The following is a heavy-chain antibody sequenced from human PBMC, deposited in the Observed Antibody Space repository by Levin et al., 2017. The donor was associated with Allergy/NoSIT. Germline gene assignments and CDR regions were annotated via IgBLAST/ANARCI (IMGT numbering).Heavy chain of an antibody. V-gene: IGHV3-49*03. J-gene: IGHJ4*02. CDR3: SREEPYGDY. CDR1: GFTFGDYT. D-gene: IGHD3-10*01. Sequence: GGSLRLCCKASGFTFGDYTMSWFRQAPGKGLEWVGFIRSKPYGGTTEYAASVRGRFTISRDDSKSIVYLQVNSLKTDDTAVDYCSREEPYGDYWGQGTLVTVSS. CDR2: IRSKPYGGTT.